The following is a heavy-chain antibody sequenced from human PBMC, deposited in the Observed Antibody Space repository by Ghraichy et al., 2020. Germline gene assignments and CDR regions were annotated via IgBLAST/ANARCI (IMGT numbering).Heavy chain of an antibody. CDR3: ARTTTVTSGHFFYMDV. Sequence: SETLSLTCNVSGASIVTTSHFWGWVRQSPGKGLEWIGSVAYSGTTYFKPSPKSRLIISVDTDKNRFSLKVTSVIAADTGVYYCARTTTVTSGHFFYMDVWGNGTTVTVSS. D-gene: IGHD4-17*01. CDR1: GASIVTTSHF. CDR2: VAYSGTT. J-gene: IGHJ6*03. V-gene: IGHV4-39*01.